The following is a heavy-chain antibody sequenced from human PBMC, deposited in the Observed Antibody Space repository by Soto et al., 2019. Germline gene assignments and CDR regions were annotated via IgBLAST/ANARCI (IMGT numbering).Heavy chain of an antibody. D-gene: IGHD2-15*01. CDR2: ISTYNGNT. CDR3: AVLVVVAASFDYYYYGMDV. CDR1: GYTFTSYG. J-gene: IGHJ6*02. Sequence: ASVKVSCKASGYTFTSYGISWVRQAPGQGLEWMGWISTYNGNTNYAQKLQGRVTMTTDTSTSTAYMELRSLGSDDTAVYYCAVLVVVAASFDYYYYGMDVWGQGTTVTVSS. V-gene: IGHV1-18*01.